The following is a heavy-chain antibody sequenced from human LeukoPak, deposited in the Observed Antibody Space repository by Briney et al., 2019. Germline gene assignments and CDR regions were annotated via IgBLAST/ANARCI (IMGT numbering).Heavy chain of an antibody. CDR1: GGSISSGSYY. CDR3: ARDGGTGTLGP. Sequence: KTSETLSLTCTVSGGSISSGSYYWSWIRQPAGKGLEWIGRIYTSGSTNYNPSLKSRVTISVDTSKNQFSLKLSSVTAADTAVYYCARDGGTGTLGPWGQGTLVTVSS. CDR2: IYTSGST. D-gene: IGHD1-1*01. J-gene: IGHJ5*02. V-gene: IGHV4-61*02.